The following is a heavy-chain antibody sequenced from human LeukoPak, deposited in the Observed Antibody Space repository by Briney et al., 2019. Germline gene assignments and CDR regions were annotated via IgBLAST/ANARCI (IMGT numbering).Heavy chain of an antibody. CDR3: ARDVKVGAASPSVVDY. CDR2: IYHSGST. J-gene: IGHJ4*02. Sequence: SETLSLTCTVSGYSISSGYYWGWIRQPPGKGLEWIGSIYHSGSTYYNPSLKSRVTISVDTSKNQFSLKLSSVTAADTAVYYCARDVKVGAASPSVVDYWGQGTLVTVSS. CDR1: GYSISSGYY. D-gene: IGHD1-26*01. V-gene: IGHV4-38-2*02.